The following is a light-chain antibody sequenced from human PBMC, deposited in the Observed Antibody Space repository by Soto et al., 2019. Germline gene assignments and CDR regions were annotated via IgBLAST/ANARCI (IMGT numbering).Light chain of an antibody. CDR2: AAY. J-gene: IGKJ2*01. CDR3: QQYNSYPYT. V-gene: IGKV1-39*01. CDR1: QYINNY. Sequence: DIQMTQSPSSLSTSVGDRVTITCRASQYINNYLNWYQQKPGKAPKLLIFAAYNLQSGVPSRFSGSGSGTDFTLTISSLQPEDSATYYCQQYNSYPYTFGQGTKLEIK.